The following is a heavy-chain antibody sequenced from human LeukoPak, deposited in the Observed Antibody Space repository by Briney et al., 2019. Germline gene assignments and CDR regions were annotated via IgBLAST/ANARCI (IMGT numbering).Heavy chain of an antibody. V-gene: IGHV1-46*01. D-gene: IGHD2-15*01. Sequence: VASVKVSCKASGYTFTSYYMHWVRQAPGQGLEWMGIINPSGGGTSYAQKFQGRVTITRDMSTSTVYMELSSVRSEDTAVYYCARDYIAGAPDYWGQGTLVTVSS. J-gene: IGHJ4*02. CDR2: INPSGGGT. CDR1: GYTFTSYY. CDR3: ARDYIAGAPDY.